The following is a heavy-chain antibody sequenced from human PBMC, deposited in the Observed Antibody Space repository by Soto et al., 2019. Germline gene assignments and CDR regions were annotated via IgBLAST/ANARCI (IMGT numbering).Heavy chain of an antibody. J-gene: IGHJ4*02. CDR1: GGCLSGYY. Sequence: EALSLTLGNYGGCLSGYYWSWIRQPPGKGLEWIGCIYSSGSTNYTPSLKSRVTLSVDTSKNQFSLKLPSMTAADTAMYYCARSLASAGYTYGNFDSWGQGTLVTVSS. CDR2: IYSSGST. CDR3: ARSLASAGYTYGNFDS. V-gene: IGHV4-59*01. D-gene: IGHD5-18*01.